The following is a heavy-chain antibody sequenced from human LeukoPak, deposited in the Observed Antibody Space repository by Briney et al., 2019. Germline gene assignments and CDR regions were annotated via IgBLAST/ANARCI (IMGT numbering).Heavy chain of an antibody. Sequence: GASVKVSCKASGYTFTSYGISWVRQAPGQGLEWMGWISAYNGNTNYAQKLQGRVTMTTDTSTSTAYMELRSLRSDDTAVYYWAREVRGGSGGEWYLSHTYYYYMDVWGKGTTVTVSS. CDR3: AREVRGGSGGEWYLSHTYYYYMDV. CDR2: ISAYNGNT. V-gene: IGHV1-18*01. D-gene: IGHD3-10*01. CDR1: GYTFTSYG. J-gene: IGHJ6*03.